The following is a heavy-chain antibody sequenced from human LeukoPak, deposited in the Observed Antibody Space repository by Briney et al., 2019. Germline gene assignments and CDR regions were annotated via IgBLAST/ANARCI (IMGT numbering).Heavy chain of an antibody. Sequence: KPSETLSLTCTVSGGSVTSYYCNWVRQPPGRGLEWIGYIYYSGGTNYNPSLESRVTISLDTAKNQFSLKLRSVTAEDTAVYYCARLEQTTWFDPWGQGTLVTVSS. J-gene: IGHJ5*02. CDR3: ARLEQTTWFDP. CDR2: IYYSGGT. V-gene: IGHV4-59*08. D-gene: IGHD1/OR15-1a*01. CDR1: GGSVTSYY.